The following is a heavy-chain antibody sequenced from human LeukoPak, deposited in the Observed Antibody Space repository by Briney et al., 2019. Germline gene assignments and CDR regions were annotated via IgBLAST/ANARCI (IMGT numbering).Heavy chain of an antibody. J-gene: IGHJ4*02. Sequence: GGSLRLSCAASGLSFSTHAMHWVRQAPGKGLQWLAIIRCDGGYEYYADSVKGRFTISRDNSKDTLYLQMNSLRTEDTAVYYCAKDTYGGLDYWGQGTLVTVSS. D-gene: IGHD4-23*01. CDR1: GLSFSTHA. CDR2: IRCDGGYE. CDR3: AKDTYGGLDY. V-gene: IGHV3-30*02.